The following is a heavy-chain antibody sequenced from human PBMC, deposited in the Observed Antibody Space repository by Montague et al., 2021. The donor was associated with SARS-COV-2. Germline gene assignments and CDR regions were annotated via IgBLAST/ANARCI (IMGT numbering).Heavy chain of an antibody. CDR3: ARGSYGHDAFDI. V-gene: IGHV4-59*01. CDR2: ICYGRST. J-gene: IGHJ3*02. Sequence: SETLSLTCTVSGGTISRYYWSWIRQPTGKGLEWIGYICYGRSTNYNPSLKSRVTISLDTSKNQFSLKLNSVTAADTAVYYCARGSYGHDAFDIWGQGTMVSV. CDR1: GGTISRYY. D-gene: IGHD5-18*01.